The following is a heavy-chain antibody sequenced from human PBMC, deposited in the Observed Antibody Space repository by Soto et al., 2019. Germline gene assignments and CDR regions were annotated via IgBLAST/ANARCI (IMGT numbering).Heavy chain of an antibody. CDR2: IKQDGSEK. V-gene: IGHV3-7*01. CDR3: ARGRMRREPNYGSGYYYYMDV. J-gene: IGHJ6*03. CDR1: GFTSSSYW. D-gene: IGHD3-10*01. Sequence: GGSLRLSCAASGFTSSSYWMTWVRQAPGKGLEWVANIKQDGSEKYYLDSAKGRFTISRDNPKNSLFLQMNSLRAEDTAVYYCARGRMRREPNYGSGYYYYMDVWGTGTTVTVSS.